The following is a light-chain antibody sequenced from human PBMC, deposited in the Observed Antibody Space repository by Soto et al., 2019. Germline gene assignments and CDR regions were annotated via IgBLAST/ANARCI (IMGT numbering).Light chain of an antibody. CDR3: QQYNTYPYT. Sequence: DVQMTQSPSSLSASVGDRVTITCRASQDINNYLTWFQQKPGMAPKALIYAASSLHSGVPYKFSGSASGTDFTLTITSLQPEDFATYYCQQYNTYPYTFGQGTKLEIK. CDR1: QDINNY. V-gene: IGKV1-16*02. CDR2: AAS. J-gene: IGKJ2*01.